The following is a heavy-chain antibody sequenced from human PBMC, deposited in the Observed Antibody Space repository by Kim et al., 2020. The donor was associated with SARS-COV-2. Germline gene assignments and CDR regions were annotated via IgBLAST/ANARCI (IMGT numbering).Heavy chain of an antibody. CDR1: GFTFSNYW. CDR2: INQDGSER. V-gene: IGHV3-7*01. Sequence: GGSLRLSCAVSGFTFSNYWMNWVRQAPGKGLEWVANINQDGSERYYVDSVKGRFTISRDNPRKSVYLQMNSLRGEDGAVYYCARWGVGNLDVWGQGTLGT. D-gene: IGHD3-16*01. J-gene: IGHJ4*02. CDR3: ARWGVGNLDV.